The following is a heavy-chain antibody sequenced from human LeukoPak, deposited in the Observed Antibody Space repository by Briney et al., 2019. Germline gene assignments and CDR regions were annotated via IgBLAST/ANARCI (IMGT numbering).Heavy chain of an antibody. D-gene: IGHD2-15*01. CDR3: ARGRGVEVAATFWFDP. V-gene: IGHV4-30-4*01. J-gene: IGHJ5*02. CDR2: IYYSGRT. Sequence: SQTLSLTCTVSGGAISSGDFYWGCIRPPPGQGLEWVRYIYYSGRTYSNPSLKSRVTISVDTSKNQFSLKLSSVTAAHAGVYYCARGRGVEVAATFWFDPWGQGNLVTVSS. CDR1: GGAISSGDFY.